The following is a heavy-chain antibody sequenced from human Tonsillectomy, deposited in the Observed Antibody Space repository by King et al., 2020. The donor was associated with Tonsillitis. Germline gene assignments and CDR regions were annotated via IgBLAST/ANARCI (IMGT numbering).Heavy chain of an antibody. CDR2: ISYDGSNK. V-gene: IGHV3-30*18. D-gene: IGHD6-19*01. CDR1: GFTFSSYG. J-gene: IGHJ4*02. Sequence: VQLVESGGGVVQPGRSLRLSCAASGFTFSSYGMHWVRQAPGKGLEWVAVISYDGSNKYYADSVKGRFTISRDNSKNTLYLQMNSLRAEDTAVYYCAKDPHRYSSGRRYFDYWGQGTLVTVSS. CDR3: AKDPHRYSSGRRYFDY.